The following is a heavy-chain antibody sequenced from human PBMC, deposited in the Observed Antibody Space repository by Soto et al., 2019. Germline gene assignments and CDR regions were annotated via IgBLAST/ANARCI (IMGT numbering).Heavy chain of an antibody. Sequence: PGGSLRLSCVASGCTFSRYNIHWVRQAPGKXLEWVAYMTTSGDTVFYADSVDARFAISIDVATNSVHLQMQSLRYEDTAVYYCVSEAASGSTGLTHSYFYNCLDAWGQGTPVTVSS. J-gene: IGHJ6*02. V-gene: IGHV3-48*02. D-gene: IGHD3-10*01. CDR2: MTTSGDTV. CDR1: GCTFSRYN. CDR3: VSEAASGSTGLTHSYFYNCLDA.